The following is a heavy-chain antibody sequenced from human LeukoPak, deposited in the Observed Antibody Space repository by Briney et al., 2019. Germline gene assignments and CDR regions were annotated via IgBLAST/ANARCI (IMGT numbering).Heavy chain of an antibody. CDR3: ARRRDLYSGSYYPFDY. CDR1: GYRFTSYW. CDR2: IYPGDSDI. D-gene: IGHD1-26*01. J-gene: IGHJ4*02. V-gene: IGHV5-51*01. Sequence: GESLKISCKGSGYRFTSYWIDWVRQMPGKGLEWMGMIYPGDSDIRYSPSFQGQVTISADKSISTSYLQWSSLKASDTAMYYCARRRDLYSGSYYPFDYWGQGTLVTVSS.